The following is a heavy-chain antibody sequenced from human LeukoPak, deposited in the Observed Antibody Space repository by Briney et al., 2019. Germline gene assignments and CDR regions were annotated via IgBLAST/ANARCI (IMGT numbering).Heavy chain of an antibody. Sequence: PSETLSLTCTVSGGSISSYYWSWIRQPPGKGLEWIGYIYYSGSTNYNPSLKSRVTISVDTSKNQFSLKLSSVTAADTAVYYCARLNYGDPDYWGQGTLVTVSS. D-gene: IGHD4-17*01. J-gene: IGHJ4*02. CDR1: GGSISSYY. V-gene: IGHV4-59*01. CDR2: IYYSGST. CDR3: ARLNYGDPDY.